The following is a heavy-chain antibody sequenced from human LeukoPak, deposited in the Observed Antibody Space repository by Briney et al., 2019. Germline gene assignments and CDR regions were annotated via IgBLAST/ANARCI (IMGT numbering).Heavy chain of an antibody. CDR3: AKTQSYALNF. Sequence: GGSLRLSCAASGFAVSGSYMSWVRQAPGKGLEWVSIIYAGGNTYYADSVKGRFTISRDISKNTVDLQMNSLRAEDTAVYYCAKTQSYALNFWGQGTLVTVSS. CDR1: GFAVSGSY. V-gene: IGHV3-53*01. D-gene: IGHD3-16*01. J-gene: IGHJ4*02. CDR2: IYAGGNT.